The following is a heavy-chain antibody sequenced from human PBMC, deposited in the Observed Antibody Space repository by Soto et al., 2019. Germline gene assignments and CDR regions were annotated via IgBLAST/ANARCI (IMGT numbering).Heavy chain of an antibody. CDR1: GYTFTSYD. Sequence: GASVKVSCKASGYTFTSYDINWVRQATGQGLEWMGWMNPNSGNTGCAQKFQGRVTMTRNTSISTAYMELSSLRSEDTAVYYCARTRILTIFGVVIISWFDPWGQGTLVTVSS. CDR2: MNPNSGNT. D-gene: IGHD3-3*01. CDR3: ARTRILTIFGVVIISWFDP. V-gene: IGHV1-8*01. J-gene: IGHJ5*02.